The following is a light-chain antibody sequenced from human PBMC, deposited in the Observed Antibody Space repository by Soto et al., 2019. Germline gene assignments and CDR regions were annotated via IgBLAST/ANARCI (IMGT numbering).Light chain of an antibody. CDR3: QSYDSILSYV. Sequence: QSVLTQPPSVSGAPGQRVTISCTGSSSNIGAGYDVHWYQHLPGTAPKLLIYGNSNRPSGVPDRFSGSKSGTSASLAITGLQAEDGADYYCQSYDSILSYVFGTGTNLTVL. CDR2: GNS. J-gene: IGLJ1*01. CDR1: SSNIGAGYD. V-gene: IGLV1-40*01.